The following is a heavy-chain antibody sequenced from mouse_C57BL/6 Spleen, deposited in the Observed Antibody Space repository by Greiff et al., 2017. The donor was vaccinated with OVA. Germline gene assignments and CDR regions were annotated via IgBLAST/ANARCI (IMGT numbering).Heavy chain of an antibody. V-gene: IGHV5-6*01. CDR1: GFTFSSYG. J-gene: IGHJ3*01. CDR3: ARHYGSIGDYDVFDY. Sequence: EVKLVESGGDLVKPGGSLKLSCAASGFTFSSYGMSWVRQTPDKRLEWVATISRGGSYTYYPDSVKGRFTLSSDTAKNTLYLQMSRLKSEDTAKYYGARHYGSIGDYDVFDYWGQGTMVTVSA. D-gene: IGHD2-4*01. CDR2: ISRGGSYT.